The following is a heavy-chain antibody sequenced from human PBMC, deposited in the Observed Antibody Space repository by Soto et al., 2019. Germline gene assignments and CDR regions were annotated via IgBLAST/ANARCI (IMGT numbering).Heavy chain of an antibody. CDR2: TRNKANSYTT. CDR3: AREPRFRLNYYYYYMDV. CDR1: GFTFSDHY. D-gene: IGHD3-3*01. J-gene: IGHJ6*03. Sequence: PGGSLRLSCAASGFTFSDHYMDWVRQAPGKGLGWVGRTRNKANSYTTEYAASVKGRFTISRDDSKNSLYLQMNSLKTEDTAVYYCAREPRFRLNYYYYYMDVWGKGTTVTVSS. V-gene: IGHV3-72*01.